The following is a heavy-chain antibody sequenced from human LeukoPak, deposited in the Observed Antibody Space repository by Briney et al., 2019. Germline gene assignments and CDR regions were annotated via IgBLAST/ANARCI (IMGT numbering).Heavy chain of an antibody. CDR2: IYSGGST. D-gene: IGHD6-19*01. CDR3: ARDGPIAVAGTYFDY. CDR1: GFTVSSNY. Sequence: PGGSLRLSCAASGFTVSSNYMSWVRQAPGKGLEWVSVIYSGGSTYYADSVKSRFTISRDNSKNTLYLQMNSLRAEDTAVYYCARDGPIAVAGTYFDYWGQGTLVTVSS. V-gene: IGHV3-66*01. J-gene: IGHJ4*02.